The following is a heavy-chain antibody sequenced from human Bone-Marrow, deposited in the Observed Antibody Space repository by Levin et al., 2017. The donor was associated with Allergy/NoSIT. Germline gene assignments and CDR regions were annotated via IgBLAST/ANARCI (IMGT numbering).Heavy chain of an antibody. D-gene: IGHD6-19*01. Sequence: SQTLSLTCSVSGGSIGTDYWSWIRQSPGKGLEWIGYIYHSGTTNSNPSLKSRVTISVDTSRNQFSLKMTSMTAADTAVYFCARNADYSSGSMNPFDVWGPGIMVTVSS. J-gene: IGHJ3*01. CDR1: GGSIGTDY. V-gene: IGHV4-59*08. CDR3: ARNADYSSGSMNPFDV. CDR2: IYHSGTT.